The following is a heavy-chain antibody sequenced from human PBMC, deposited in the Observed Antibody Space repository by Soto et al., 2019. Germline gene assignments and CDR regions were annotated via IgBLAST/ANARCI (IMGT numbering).Heavy chain of an antibody. CDR2: IYPGDSDT. CDR3: ARLSSRAIALAGTLDY. CDR1: GYSFTSYW. V-gene: IGHV5-51*01. D-gene: IGHD6-19*01. Sequence: PGESLKISCKGSGYSFTSYWIGWVRQMPGKGLEWMGIIYPGDSDTRYSPSFQGQVTISADKSISTAYLQWSSLKASDTAMYYCARLSSRAIALAGTLDYWGQGTLVTVSS. J-gene: IGHJ4*02.